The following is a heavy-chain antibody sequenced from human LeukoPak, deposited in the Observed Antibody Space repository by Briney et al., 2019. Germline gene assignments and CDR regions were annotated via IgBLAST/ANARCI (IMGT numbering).Heavy chain of an antibody. CDR2: ISHSRSNI. D-gene: IGHD3-22*01. J-gene: IGHJ3*02. V-gene: IGHV3-21*01. CDR1: GFTFNSHT. CDR3: ATDVADSSGYYYFDAFHI. Sequence: GGSLRLSCAASGFTFNSHTINWVRQAPGKGLEWVSSISHSRSNIYYADSVKGRFTISRDNAKNSLYLQMSSLRAEDTAVYYCATDVADSSGYYYFDAFHIWGQGTMVTVSS.